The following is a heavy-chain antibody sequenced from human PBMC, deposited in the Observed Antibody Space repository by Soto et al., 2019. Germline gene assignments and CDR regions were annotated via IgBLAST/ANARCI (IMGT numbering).Heavy chain of an antibody. Sequence: PSETLSLTCTVSGGSVSSGSYYWSWIRQPPGKGLEWIGYIYYSGSTNYNPSLKSRVTIAKDTSKNQVGLTMTNMDPVDTATYYCAHMTTVTTFDSWGQGTLVTVSS. CDR1: GGSVSSGSYY. CDR3: AHMTTVTTFDS. J-gene: IGHJ4*02. CDR2: IYYSGST. D-gene: IGHD4-17*01. V-gene: IGHV4-61*01.